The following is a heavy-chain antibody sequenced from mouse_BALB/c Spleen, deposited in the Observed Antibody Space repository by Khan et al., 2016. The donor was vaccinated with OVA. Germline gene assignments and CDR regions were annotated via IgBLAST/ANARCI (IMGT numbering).Heavy chain of an antibody. D-gene: IGHD1-1*01. Sequence: EVKLLESGPGLVKPSQSLSLTCTVTGYSITSDYAWNWIRQFPGNKLEWMGFISYSGNTNYNPSLKSRISITRDTSKNQFFLQLNSVTTEDTATXYCARVYGGDFDYWGQGTTLTVSS. CDR1: GYSITSDYA. CDR2: ISYSGNT. CDR3: ARVYGGDFDY. J-gene: IGHJ2*01. V-gene: IGHV3-2*02.